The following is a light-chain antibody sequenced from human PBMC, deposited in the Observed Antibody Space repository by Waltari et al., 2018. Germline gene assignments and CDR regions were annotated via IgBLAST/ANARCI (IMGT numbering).Light chain of an antibody. Sequence: QSVLTQPPSASGTPGQRVTISCSGSSSNIGSNTVHWYQQLPGTAPNLLIYMNNQRPSGFPDRFSGSNSGTSASLAISGLQSEDEADYYCAAWDDSLNGWVFGGGTKLTVL. J-gene: IGLJ3*02. CDR3: AAWDDSLNGWV. V-gene: IGLV1-44*01. CDR2: MNN. CDR1: SSNIGSNT.